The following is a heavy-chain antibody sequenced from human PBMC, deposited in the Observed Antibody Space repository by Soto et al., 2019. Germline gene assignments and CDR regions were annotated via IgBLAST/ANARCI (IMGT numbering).Heavy chain of an antibody. V-gene: IGHV3-23*01. Sequence: PXGSLILSCAASGFSFNDYAMTWVRQAPGKGLEWVSAINDDGDSTYYADSVKGRFTISRDNSKNTVFLEMNSLRAEDTAAYHCAKVVVMRAVNDALDIWGQGTMVTVSS. CDR1: GFSFNDYA. CDR2: INDDGDST. D-gene: IGHD3-22*01. J-gene: IGHJ3*02. CDR3: AKVVVMRAVNDALDI.